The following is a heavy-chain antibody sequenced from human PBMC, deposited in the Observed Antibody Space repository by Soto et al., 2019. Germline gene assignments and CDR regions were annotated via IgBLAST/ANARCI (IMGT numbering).Heavy chain of an antibody. D-gene: IGHD3-10*01. J-gene: IGHJ4*03. V-gene: IGHV3-23*01. CDR3: AIRHYFGSGSFALAT. Sequence: EVRLLESGGNLVQPGGSLRLSCAGSGFTFSSNAMSWVRQAPGKGLEWVSSVSGDGYASDYADSVKGRFTVSRHNSKNTLYLQMNSLRAEDTAGYYCAIRHYFGSGSFALATWGQGTLVTVSS. CDR2: VSGDGYAS. CDR1: GFTFSSNA.